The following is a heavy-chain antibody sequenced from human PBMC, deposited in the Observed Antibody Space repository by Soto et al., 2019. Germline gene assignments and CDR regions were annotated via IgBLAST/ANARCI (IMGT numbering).Heavy chain of an antibody. V-gene: IGHV1-69*12. CDR1: GGTFSSYA. CDR3: ARDFMITFGGVISQGRFDP. Sequence: QVQLVQSGAEVKKPGSSVKVSCKASGGTFSSYAISWVRQAPGQGLEWMGGIIPIFGTANYAQKFQGRVTITADESTSTAYMELSSLRSEDTAVYYCARDFMITFGGVISQGRFDPWGQGTLVTVSS. CDR2: IIPIFGTA. D-gene: IGHD3-16*02. J-gene: IGHJ5*02.